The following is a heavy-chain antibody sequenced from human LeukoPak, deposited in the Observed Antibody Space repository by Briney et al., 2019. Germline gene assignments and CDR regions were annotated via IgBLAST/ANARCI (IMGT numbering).Heavy chain of an antibody. CDR2: TYSGGST. D-gene: IGHD2-2*01. CDR1: GFTVSSNY. V-gene: IGHV3-53*01. CDR3: ARYCSSTSCYGSIWFDP. J-gene: IGHJ5*02. Sequence: GGSLRLSCAASGFTVSSNYMSWVRQAPGKGLEWVSVTYSGGSTYYADSVKGRFTISRDNSKNTLYLQMNSLRAEDTAVYYCARYCSSTSCYGSIWFDPWGQGTLVTVSS.